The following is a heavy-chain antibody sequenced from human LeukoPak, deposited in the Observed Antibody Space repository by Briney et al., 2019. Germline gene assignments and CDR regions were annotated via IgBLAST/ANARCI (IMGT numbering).Heavy chain of an antibody. D-gene: IGHD2-15*01. CDR1: GGSISSYY. J-gene: IGHJ4*02. CDR3: ARHSVAATPFDY. V-gene: IGHV4-4*07. CDR2: IYTSGST. Sequence: SETLSLTCTVSGGSISSYYWSWIRQPAGKGLEWIGRIYTSGSTNYNPSLKSRVTISVDTSKNKFSLRLSSVTAADTAVYYCARHSVAATPFDYWGQGTLVTVSS.